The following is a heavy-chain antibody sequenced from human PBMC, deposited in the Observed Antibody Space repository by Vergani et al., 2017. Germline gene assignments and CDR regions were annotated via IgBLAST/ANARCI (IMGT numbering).Heavy chain of an antibody. D-gene: IGHD2-15*01. V-gene: IGHV4-30-2*01. CDR3: AMDHCSGGSCYSIGDY. J-gene: IGHJ4*02. CDR2: IYHSGST. Sequence: QLQLQESGSGLVKPSQTLSLTCAVSVGSISSGGYSWRWIRQPPGKGLEWIGYIYHSGSTYYNPSLKSRVTISVDRSKNQFSLKLSSVTAADTAVYYCAMDHCSGGSCYSIGDYWGQGTLVTVSS. CDR1: VGSISSGGYS.